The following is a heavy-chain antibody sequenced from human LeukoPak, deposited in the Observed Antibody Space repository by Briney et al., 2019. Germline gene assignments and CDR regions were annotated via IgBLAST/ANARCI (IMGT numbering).Heavy chain of an antibody. CDR3: ARDDVTLLT. CDR1: GGSVSIGSYY. Sequence: SETLSLTCTVSGGSVSIGSYYWSWIRQPPGKGLEWIGNIFYSGSTNYNPSLKSRVTISVDTSKNRFSLRLSSVTAADTGVYYCARDDVTLLTWGQGTLVTVSS. J-gene: IGHJ4*02. D-gene: IGHD1-26*01. CDR2: IFYSGST. V-gene: IGHV4-61*01.